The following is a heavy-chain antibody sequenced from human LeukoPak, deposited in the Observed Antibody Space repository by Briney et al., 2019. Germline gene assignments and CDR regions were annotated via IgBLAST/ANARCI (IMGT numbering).Heavy chain of an antibody. V-gene: IGHV3-21*01. Sequence: GGSLRLSCAASGFTFSSYSMDWVRQAPGQGLEWVSFISSSSSYIYYADSVKGRFTMSRDNAKNSLYLQMNSLRAEDTAVYHCARDSYQLPYYYYYYMDVWGKGTTVTVSS. CDR3: ARDSYQLPYYYYYYMDV. J-gene: IGHJ6*03. D-gene: IGHD2-2*01. CDR2: ISSSSSYI. CDR1: GFTFSSYS.